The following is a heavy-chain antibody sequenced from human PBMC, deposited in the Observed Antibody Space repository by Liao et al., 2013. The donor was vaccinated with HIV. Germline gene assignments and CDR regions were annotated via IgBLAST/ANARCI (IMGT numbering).Heavy chain of an antibody. J-gene: IGHJ4*02. CDR1: GDSISSASYY. CDR3: ASSYYYDSSGYKYDY. Sequence: QVQLQESGPGLVKPSQTLSLTCTVSGDSISSASYYWSWIRQPAGKGLEWIGRFYTSGSTIYTPSLKSRVTISVDTSKNQFSLKLSSVTAADTAVYYCASSYYYDSSGYKYDYWGQGTLVTVSS. D-gene: IGHD3-22*01. CDR2: FYTSGST. V-gene: IGHV4-61*02.